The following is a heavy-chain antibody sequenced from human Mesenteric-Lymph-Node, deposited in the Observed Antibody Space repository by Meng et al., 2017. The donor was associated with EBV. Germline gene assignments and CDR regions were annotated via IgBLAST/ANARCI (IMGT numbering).Heavy chain of an antibody. V-gene: IGHV4-34*01. CDR1: GGSFSNHY. J-gene: IGHJ4*02. CDR2: INHSGST. D-gene: IGHD1-26*01. Sequence: MQLHPWCGGLLKPSATLSLTCAFYGGSFSNHYWSWIRQPPGKGLEWIGEINHSGSTSYNPSLKSRVTISVDTAKNQFSLKMSSVTAADTAVYYCARLIVGSLSTFDYWGQGALVTVSS. CDR3: ARLIVGSLSTFDY.